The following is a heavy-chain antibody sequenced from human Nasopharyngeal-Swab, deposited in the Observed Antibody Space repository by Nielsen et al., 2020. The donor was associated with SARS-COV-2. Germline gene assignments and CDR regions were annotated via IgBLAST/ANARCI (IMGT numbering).Heavy chain of an antibody. CDR1: WFTLLRHG. CDR2: ISYDGSNK. Sequence: SCAASWFTLLRHGMHRGRPAPGKGGGGGAVISYDGSNKYYADSVKGRFTISRDYSKNTLYLQLNSLRAEDTAVYYCAREEYCSGGSCYSASGVLDYWGQGTLVTVSS. CDR3: AREEYCSGGSCYSASGVLDY. J-gene: IGHJ4*02. D-gene: IGHD2-15*01. V-gene: IGHV3-30*03.